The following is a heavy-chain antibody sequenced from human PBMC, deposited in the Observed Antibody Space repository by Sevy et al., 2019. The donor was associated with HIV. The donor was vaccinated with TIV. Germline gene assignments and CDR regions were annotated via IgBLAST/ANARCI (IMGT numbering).Heavy chain of an antibody. D-gene: IGHD1-20*01. CDR3: TRLPRGISGSTAAFDI. Sequence: GESLKISCKASGYSFTTYWIAWVRQMPGKGLEWMGIINPSDSDARYSPSFQGQVTISVDESISAAYLQWTSLKASDTAMYHCTRLPRGISGSTAAFDIWGQGTMVTVSS. J-gene: IGHJ3*02. V-gene: IGHV5-51*01. CDR1: GYSFTTYW. CDR2: INPSDSDA.